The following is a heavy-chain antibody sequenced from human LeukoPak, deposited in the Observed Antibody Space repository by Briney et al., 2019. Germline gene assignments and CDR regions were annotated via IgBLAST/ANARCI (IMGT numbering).Heavy chain of an antibody. D-gene: IGHD6-13*01. V-gene: IGHV4-59*01. CDR2: IYYSGST. CDR1: GGSISNYY. Sequence: PSETLSLTCTVSGGSISNYYWSWIRQPPGKGLEWIGYIYYSGSTNYNPSLKSRVTISVDTSKNQFSLKLSSVTAADTAVYYCARAAAADYNWFDPWGQGTLVTVSS. J-gene: IGHJ5*02. CDR3: ARAAAADYNWFDP.